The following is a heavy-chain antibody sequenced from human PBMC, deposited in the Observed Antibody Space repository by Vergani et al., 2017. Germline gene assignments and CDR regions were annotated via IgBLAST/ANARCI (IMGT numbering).Heavy chain of an antibody. CDR2: ISWNSGSI. V-gene: IGHV3-9*03. Sequence: EVQLVESGGGLVQPGRSLRLSCAASGFTFDDYAMHWVRQAPGKGLEWVSGISWNSGSIGYADSVKGRFTISRDNAKNSLYLQMNSLRAEDMALYYCAKGGMGSYYYYGMDVWGQGTTVTVSS. J-gene: IGHJ6*02. CDR1: GFTFDDYA. D-gene: IGHD3-10*01. CDR3: AKGGMGSYYYYGMDV.